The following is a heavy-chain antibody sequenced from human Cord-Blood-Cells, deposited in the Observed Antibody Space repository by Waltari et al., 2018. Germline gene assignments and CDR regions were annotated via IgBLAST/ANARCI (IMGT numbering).Heavy chain of an antibody. CDR2: IIPIFGTA. CDR3: ARDALSGSYRSSWYFDL. Sequence: QVQLVQSGPEVKKPGSSVKVSCKASGGTFSSYAISWVRQAPGQGLEWMGGIIPIFGTANYAQKFQGRVTITADESTSTAYMELSSLRSEDTAVYYCARDALSGSYRSSWYFDLWGRGTLVTVSS. V-gene: IGHV1-69*01. D-gene: IGHD3-16*02. CDR1: GGTFSSYA. J-gene: IGHJ2*01.